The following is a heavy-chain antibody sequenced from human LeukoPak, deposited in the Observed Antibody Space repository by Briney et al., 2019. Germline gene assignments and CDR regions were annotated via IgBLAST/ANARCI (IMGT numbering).Heavy chain of an antibody. CDR1: GFTFSSYA. V-gene: IGHV3-30*03. Sequence: GGSLRLSCAASGFTFSSYAMSWVRQAPGKGLEWVAVTSSDLNVKLYADSVKGRFTISRDNSRSTLYLQMNSLRPEDTAIYYCAREGYYGSGSPPSLYFDYWGQGTLVTVSS. J-gene: IGHJ4*02. D-gene: IGHD3-10*01. CDR3: AREGYYGSGSPPSLYFDY. CDR2: TSSDLNVK.